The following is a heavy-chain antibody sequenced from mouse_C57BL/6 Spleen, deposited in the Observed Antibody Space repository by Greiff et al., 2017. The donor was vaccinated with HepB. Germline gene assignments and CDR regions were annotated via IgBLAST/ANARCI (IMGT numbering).Heavy chain of an antibody. J-gene: IGHJ1*03. CDR3: ARGGLRRGRNYWYFDV. D-gene: IGHD2-4*01. Sequence: VQLQQSGAELVRPGSSVKLSCKASGYTFTSYWMHWVKQRPIQGLEWIGNIDPSDSETHYNQKFKDKATLTVDKSSSTAYMQLSSLTSEDSAVYYCARGGLRRGRNYWYFDVWGTGTTVTVSS. V-gene: IGHV1-52*01. CDR1: GYTFTSYW. CDR2: IDPSDSET.